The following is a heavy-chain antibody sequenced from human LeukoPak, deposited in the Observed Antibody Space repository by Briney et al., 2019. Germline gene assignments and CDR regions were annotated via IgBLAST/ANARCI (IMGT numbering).Heavy chain of an antibody. Sequence: SETLSLTCAVYGGSFSGYYWSWIRQPPGKGLEWIGEIHHSGSTYYNPSLKSRVTISVDRSKNQFSLKLSSVTAADTAVYYCARSSQYCSSTSCSFDYWGQGTLVTVSS. V-gene: IGHV4-34*01. D-gene: IGHD2-2*01. CDR2: IHHSGST. J-gene: IGHJ4*02. CDR3: ARSSQYCSSTSCSFDY. CDR1: GGSFSGYY.